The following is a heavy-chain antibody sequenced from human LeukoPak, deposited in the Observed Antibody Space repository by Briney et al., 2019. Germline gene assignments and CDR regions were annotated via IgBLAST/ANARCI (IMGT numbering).Heavy chain of an antibody. J-gene: IGHJ4*02. CDR1: GGSISSYY. D-gene: IGHD5-24*01. CDR3: ARYPFDGYNYYFDY. V-gene: IGHV4-59*01. Sequence: SETLSLTCTVSGGSISSYYWSWFRQPPGKGLEWIGCIYYSGSTNYNPSLKSRATITVDTSKNQFSLKLSSVTAADTAVYYCARYPFDGYNYYFDYWGQGTLVTVSS. CDR2: IYYSGST.